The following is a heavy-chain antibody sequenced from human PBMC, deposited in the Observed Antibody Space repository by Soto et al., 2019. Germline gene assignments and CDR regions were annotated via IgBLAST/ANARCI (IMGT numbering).Heavy chain of an antibody. V-gene: IGHV3-21*01. CDR1: GFTFSRYS. CDR3: ARVVKGGYYYYGMDV. D-gene: IGHD3-22*01. Sequence: EVQLVESGGGLVKPGGSLRLSCAASGFTFSRYSMNWVRQAPGKGLEWVSSISSSSSYIYYADSVKGRFTISRDNAKNSRYLQRNSLRAEDTAVYYCARVVKGGYYYYGMDVWGQGTTVTVSS. CDR2: ISSSSSYI. J-gene: IGHJ6*02.